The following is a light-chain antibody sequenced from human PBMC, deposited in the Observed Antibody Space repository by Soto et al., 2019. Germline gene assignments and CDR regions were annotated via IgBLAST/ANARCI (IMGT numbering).Light chain of an antibody. CDR1: QSISNY. V-gene: IGKV1-39*01. Sequence: DIQMTQSPSSLSASVGDRVTITCRASQSISNYLNWYQQKPGKAPKLLIYAASSLQPGVPSRFSGSGSGTYFTLNINSLQPEDFATYYCQQTYLSPHTFXHGTKV. J-gene: IGKJ1*01. CDR2: AAS. CDR3: QQTYLSPHT.